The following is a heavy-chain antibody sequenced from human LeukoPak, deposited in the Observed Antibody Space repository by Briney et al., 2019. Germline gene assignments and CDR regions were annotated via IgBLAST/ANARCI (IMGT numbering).Heavy chain of an antibody. V-gene: IGHV3-23*01. CDR3: AKRGVVIRVILVGFHKEAYYFDS. D-gene: IGHD3-22*01. Sequence: GGFLRLSCAVSGISLSNYGMSWVRQAPGKGLEWVAGISGSGGGTNYADSVKGRFTISRDNPKNTLYLQMNRLRADDTAVYFCAKRGVVIRVILVGFHKEAYYFDSWGQGALVTVSS. CDR2: ISGSGGGT. CDR1: GISLSNYG. J-gene: IGHJ4*02.